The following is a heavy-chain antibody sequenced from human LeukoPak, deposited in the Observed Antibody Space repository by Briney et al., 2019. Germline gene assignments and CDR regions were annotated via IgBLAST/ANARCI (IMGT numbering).Heavy chain of an antibody. CDR2: ISYSGNT. D-gene: IGHD3-16*01. Sequence: SETLSLTCTVSGGSFNSHYWCWLRQPPGKGLEWIGYISYSGNTHYNPSLKSRVTISQDTSKTQFSLKLSSVTAADSAVYFCARERRFGGLAYFDSWGQGILVTVSS. V-gene: IGHV4-59*11. CDR1: GGSFNSHY. J-gene: IGHJ4*02. CDR3: ARERRFGGLAYFDS.